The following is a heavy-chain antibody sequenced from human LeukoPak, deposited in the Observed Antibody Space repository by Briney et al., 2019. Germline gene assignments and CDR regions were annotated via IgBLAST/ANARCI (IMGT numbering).Heavy chain of an antibody. J-gene: IGHJ5*02. CDR2: IYYSGST. V-gene: IGHV4-31*03. Sequence: TLSLTCTVSGGSISSGGYYWSWIRPHPGKGLEWIGYIYYSGSTYYNPSLKSRVTISVDTSKNQFSLKLSSVTAADTAVYYCARVRYCSSTSCYPRFDPWSQGTLVTVSS. CDR3: ARVRYCSSTSCYPRFDP. CDR1: GGSISSGGYY. D-gene: IGHD2-2*01.